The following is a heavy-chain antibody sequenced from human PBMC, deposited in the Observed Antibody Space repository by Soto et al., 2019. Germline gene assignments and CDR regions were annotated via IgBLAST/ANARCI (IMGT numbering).Heavy chain of an antibody. Sequence: DVQLVESGGGLVQPGGSLRLSCVASGFTFSSYWMHWVRQAPGKGLVWVSRINSDGSSTSYADSVKGRFTISRDNAKNTLYLQMNSLRAEDTAVYYCVRTSLVVAAATREDYWGQGTLVTVSS. CDR1: GFTFSSYW. J-gene: IGHJ4*02. CDR2: INSDGSST. V-gene: IGHV3-74*01. D-gene: IGHD2-15*01. CDR3: VRTSLVVAAATREDY.